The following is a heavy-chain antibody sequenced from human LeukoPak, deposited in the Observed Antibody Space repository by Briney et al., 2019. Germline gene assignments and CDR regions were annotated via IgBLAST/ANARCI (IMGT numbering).Heavy chain of an antibody. CDR1: GGSISSGDYY. CDR2: IYYSGSP. Sequence: SQTLSLTCTVSGGSISSGDYYWSWIRQPPGKGLEWIGYIYYSGSPYYNPYLKSRVTISVDTSKNQFSLKLSSVTAADTAVYYCARAPYYHYGMDVWGQGTTVTVSS. CDR3: ARAPYYHYGMDV. J-gene: IGHJ6*02. V-gene: IGHV4-30-4*01.